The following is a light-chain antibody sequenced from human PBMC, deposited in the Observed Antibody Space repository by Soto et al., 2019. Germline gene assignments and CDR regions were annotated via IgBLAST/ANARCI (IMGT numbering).Light chain of an antibody. J-gene: IGKJ1*01. CDR2: WAS. CDR3: EQYYSTPWT. CDR1: QSGLYSSNNKNH. V-gene: IGKV4-1*01. Sequence: DIVMTQSPDSLAVSLGERATINCKSSQSGLYSSNNKNHLAWYQQKPGQPPKLLIYWASTRESGVPDRFSGSGSGTAFTLTISSLQAEDVAVYYGEQYYSTPWTFGQGTKVEIK.